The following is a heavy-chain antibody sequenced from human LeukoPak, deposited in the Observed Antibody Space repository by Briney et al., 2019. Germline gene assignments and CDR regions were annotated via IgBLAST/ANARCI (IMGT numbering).Heavy chain of an antibody. CDR1: GFTFSSYE. CDR2: ISSSDSTI. D-gene: IGHD4-17*01. V-gene: IGHV3-48*03. CDR3: AKATSVTTLFDY. Sequence: GGSLRLSCAASGFTFSSYEMNWVRQAPGKGLEWVSYISSSDSTIYYADSVKGRFTISRDNSKNTLYLQMNSLRVEDTAVYYCAKATSVTTLFDYWGQGTLVTVSS. J-gene: IGHJ4*02.